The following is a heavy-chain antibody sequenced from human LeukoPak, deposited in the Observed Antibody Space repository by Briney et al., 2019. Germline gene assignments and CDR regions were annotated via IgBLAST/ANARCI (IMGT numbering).Heavy chain of an antibody. CDR2: ISYDGSNK. CDR3: AKDDRDSGLDY. Sequence: GGSLRLSCAASGFTFSSHGMHWVRQAPGKGLEWVAVISYDGSNKYYADSVKGRFTISRDNSKNTLYLQMNSLRAEDTAVYYCAKDDRDSGLDYWGQGTLVTVSS. CDR1: GFTFSSHG. V-gene: IGHV3-30*18. D-gene: IGHD5-12*01. J-gene: IGHJ4*02.